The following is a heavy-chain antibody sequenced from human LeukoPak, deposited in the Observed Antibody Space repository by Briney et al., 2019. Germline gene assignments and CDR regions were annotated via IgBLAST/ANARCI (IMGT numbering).Heavy chain of an antibody. CDR1: GGSISSNNYY. Sequence: SETLSLTCTVSGGSISSNNYYWGWIRQPPGKGLEWIGSIYYSGNTYYNPSLKGRVTISVDTSKNQFSLKLSSVTAADTAVYYRARHLPYSSSSYFNYWGQGTLVTVSS. CDR3: ARHLPYSSSSYFNY. CDR2: IYYSGNT. J-gene: IGHJ4*02. V-gene: IGHV4-39*01. D-gene: IGHD6-6*01.